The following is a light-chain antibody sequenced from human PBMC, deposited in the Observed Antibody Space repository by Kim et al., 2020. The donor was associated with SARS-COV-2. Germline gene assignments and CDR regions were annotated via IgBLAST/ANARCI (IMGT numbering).Light chain of an antibody. J-gene: IGLJ2*01. CDR3: CSYVV. V-gene: IGLV2-23*02. CDR1: SSDVGSYNL. CDR2: EVS. Sequence: VSGSPGQSITISCTGTSSDVGSYNLVSWYQQHPGKAPKLMIYEVSKRPSGVSNRFSGSKSCNTASLTISGLQAEDEADYYCCSYVVFGGGTQLTVL.